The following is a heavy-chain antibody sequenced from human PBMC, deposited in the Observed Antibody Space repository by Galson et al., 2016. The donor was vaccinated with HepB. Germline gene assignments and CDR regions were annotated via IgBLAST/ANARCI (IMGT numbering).Heavy chain of an antibody. J-gene: IGHJ4*02. CDR3: TKDGGPYVGASGEPGHF. CDR1: GFMFRGLW. V-gene: IGHV3-74*03. D-gene: IGHD6-19*01. CDR2: VSQDGITT. Sequence: SLRLSCAVSGFMFRGLWIHWVRQVPGKAPVWVSRVSQDGITTAYADSVKGRFSISRDDAKQTVYLHMNSLRPEDTAFYYCTKDGGPYVGASGEPGHFWGQGTLVTVSS.